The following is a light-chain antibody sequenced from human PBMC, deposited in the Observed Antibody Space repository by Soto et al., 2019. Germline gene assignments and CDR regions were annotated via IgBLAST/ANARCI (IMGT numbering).Light chain of an antibody. Sequence: SALTQPASVSGSPGQSITISGTGTSSDVGAYNYVSWYQQHPGKAPKLMIYDVSHRPSGVSHRFSGSKSGNTASLTISGLQAEDEADYYCGSYTTSSNYVFGTGTKVTVL. CDR1: SSDVGAYNY. CDR2: DVS. CDR3: GSYTTSSNYV. V-gene: IGLV2-14*01. J-gene: IGLJ1*01.